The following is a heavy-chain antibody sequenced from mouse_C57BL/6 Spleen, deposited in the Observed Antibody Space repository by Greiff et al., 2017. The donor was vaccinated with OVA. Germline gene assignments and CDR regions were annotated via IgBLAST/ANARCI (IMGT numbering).Heavy chain of an antibody. CDR1: GYTFTSYW. J-gene: IGHJ1*03. V-gene: IGHV1-64*01. CDR2: IHPNSGST. Sequence: QVQLKQPGAELVKPGASVKLSCKASGYTFTSYWMHWVKQRPGPGLEWIGMIHPNSGSTNYNEKFTSTATLTVDKSSSTAYTQRSRLTSADSAVYYCAREGIGLLGVEGYFDVWGTGTTVTVSS. CDR3: AREGIGLLGVEGYFDV. D-gene: IGHD1-1*01.